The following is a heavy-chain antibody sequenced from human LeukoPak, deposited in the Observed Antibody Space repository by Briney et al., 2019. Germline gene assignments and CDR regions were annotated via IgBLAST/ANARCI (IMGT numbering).Heavy chain of an antibody. CDR2: ISGSGGST. CDR1: GFTFSSYA. Sequence: PGGALRLSCAASGFTFSSYAMSSVRQAPGKGLEWVSSISGSGGSTYYADYVKGRFTISRDNSKNTLDLQMNSLRAEDTAVYYCAKSSLVTPYDYWGQGTLVSVSS. J-gene: IGHJ4*02. CDR3: AKSSLVTPYDY. D-gene: IGHD2-15*01. V-gene: IGHV3-23*01.